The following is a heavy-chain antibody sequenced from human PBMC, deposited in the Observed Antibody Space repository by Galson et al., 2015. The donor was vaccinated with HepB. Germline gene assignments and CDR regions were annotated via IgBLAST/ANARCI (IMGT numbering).Heavy chain of an antibody. CDR2: IDPSDSDT. J-gene: IGHJ4*02. CDR1: GYSFTNYW. Sequence: QSGAEVKKPGESLRISCKGSGYSFTNYWINWVRQLPGKGLEWMGRIDPSDSDTNYSPSFQGQVTISADKSISTAYLQMNSLKTEDTAVYYCTTELRRPYSSGWYEGYWGQGTLVTVSS. V-gene: IGHV5-10-1*04. CDR3: TTELRRPYSSGWYEGY. D-gene: IGHD6-19*01.